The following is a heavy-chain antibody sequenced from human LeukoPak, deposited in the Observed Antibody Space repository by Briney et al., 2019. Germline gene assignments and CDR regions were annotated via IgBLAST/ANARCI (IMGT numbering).Heavy chain of an antibody. CDR1: GYTLIELS. Sequence: GAPVKVSSEVSGYTLIELSMHWVRQAPGKGLEWMGNFDPEHGEPIYAQRFQGRVTMTEDTPTDTAYMELSSLRSEDTAVYYCATHLGATLFDNWGQGTLVTVSS. CDR2: FDPEHGEP. J-gene: IGHJ4*02. V-gene: IGHV1-24*01. D-gene: IGHD1-26*01. CDR3: ATHLGATLFDN.